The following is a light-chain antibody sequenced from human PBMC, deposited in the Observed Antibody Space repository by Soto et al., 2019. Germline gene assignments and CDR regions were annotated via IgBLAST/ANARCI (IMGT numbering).Light chain of an antibody. V-gene: IGLV1-40*01. J-gene: IGLJ3*02. Sequence: QSVLTQPPSVSGAPGQRVTISCTGSRSNIGAIYDVHWYQQLPGTAPKLLIYGNSNRPSGVPDRFSGSKSGTSASLAITGLRAEDEADYYCQSYDSSLSGWVFGGGTKLTVL. CDR1: RSNIGAIYD. CDR2: GNS. CDR3: QSYDSSLSGWV.